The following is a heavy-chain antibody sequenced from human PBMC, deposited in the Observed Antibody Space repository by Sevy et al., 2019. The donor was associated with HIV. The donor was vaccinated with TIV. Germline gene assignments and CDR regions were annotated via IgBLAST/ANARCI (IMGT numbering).Heavy chain of an antibody. J-gene: IGHJ4*02. Sequence: GGCLRLSCAASGFTFSKYSMSWVRQPPGKGLEWVSTLSFGCGEINYADSVKGRFTISRVNSKSSVYLQMNNLRPEDTAMYYCAREGCTKPHDYWGQGTLVTVSS. CDR1: GFTFSKYS. CDR2: LSFGCGEI. V-gene: IGHV3-23*01. CDR3: AREGCTKPHDY. D-gene: IGHD2-8*01.